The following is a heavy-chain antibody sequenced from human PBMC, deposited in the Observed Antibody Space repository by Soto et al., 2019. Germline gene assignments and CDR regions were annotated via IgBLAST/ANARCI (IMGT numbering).Heavy chain of an antibody. Sequence: GGSLRLSCAASGFTVNNNYMSWVRQDPGKGLEWVSIIYSGGSTYYADSVKGRFSTSRDISKNMLFLQMNSLRAEDTAVYYCVRASSLWLQLIFGAFDIWGQGTMVTVSS. CDR3: VRASSLWLQLIFGAFDI. D-gene: IGHD5-12*01. V-gene: IGHV3-66*01. CDR1: GFTVNNNY. J-gene: IGHJ3*02. CDR2: IYSGGST.